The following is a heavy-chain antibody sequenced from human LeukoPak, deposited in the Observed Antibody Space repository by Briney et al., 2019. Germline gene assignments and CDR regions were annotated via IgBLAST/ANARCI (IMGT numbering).Heavy chain of an antibody. Sequence: SQTLSLTCAVSGGSISSGGYSWSWIRQPPGKGLEWIGYIYHSGSTYYNPSLKSRVTISVDRSKNQFSLKLSSVTAADTAVYYCARQGDSGLDYWGQGTLVTVSS. CDR2: IYHSGST. J-gene: IGHJ4*02. CDR3: ARQGDSGLDY. D-gene: IGHD2-21*02. V-gene: IGHV4-30-2*01. CDR1: GGSISSGGYS.